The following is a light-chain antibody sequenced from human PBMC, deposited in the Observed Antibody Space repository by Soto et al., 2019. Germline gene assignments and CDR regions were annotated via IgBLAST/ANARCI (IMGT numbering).Light chain of an antibody. V-gene: IGLV1-40*01. CDR2: GNS. Sequence: QSVLTQPPSVSGAPGQRVTISCTGSSSNIGAGYDVHWYQQLPGTAPKLLIYGNSNRPSGVPDRFSGSKSGTSASLAITGLQAEDEADYSCQSYDGSLGGSGVFGTGTKVTVL. CDR3: QSYDGSLGGSGV. CDR1: SSNIGAGYD. J-gene: IGLJ1*01.